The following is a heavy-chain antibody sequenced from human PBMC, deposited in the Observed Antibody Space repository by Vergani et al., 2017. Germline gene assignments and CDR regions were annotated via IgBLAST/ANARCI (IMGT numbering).Heavy chain of an antibody. CDR2: IYPADSDT. Sequence: EVELVQSGPEMRKPGESLKISCKGSEYSFGNYWIGWVRQMPGKGLEWMGIIYPADSDTRYSPYFQGQVTISADKSISTAFLQWDSLKASDTALYYCARHTTYTDSCGQGTLVTVSS. CDR3: ARHTTYTDS. D-gene: IGHD1-1*01. CDR1: EYSFGNYW. J-gene: IGHJ4*02. V-gene: IGHV5-51*01.